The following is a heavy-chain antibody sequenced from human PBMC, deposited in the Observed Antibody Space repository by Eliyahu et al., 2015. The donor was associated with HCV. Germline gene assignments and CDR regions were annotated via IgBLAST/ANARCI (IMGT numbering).Heavy chain of an antibody. D-gene: IGHD3-22*01. CDR3: AKDARYYYDSSGYWHFDY. CDR2: ISGSGGST. Sequence: EVQLLESGGGLVQPGGSLRLSCAASGFTFSXYAMSWVRQAPGKGLEWVSAISGSGGSTYYADSVKGRFTISRDNSKNTLYLQMNSLRAEDTAVYYCAKDARYYYDSSGYWHFDYWGQGTLVTVSS. J-gene: IGHJ4*02. CDR1: GFTFSXYA. V-gene: IGHV3-23*01.